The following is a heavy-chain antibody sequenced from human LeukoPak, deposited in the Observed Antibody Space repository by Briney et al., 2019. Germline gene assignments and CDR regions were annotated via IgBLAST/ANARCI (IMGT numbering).Heavy chain of an antibody. CDR1: GFTFSAYY. V-gene: IGHV3-11*01. Sequence: GGSLRLSCAASGFTFSAYYMSWIRQAPGKGLEWVSYISRSGSTIYYADSVKGRFTISRDNAKNSLYLQMNSLRAEDTAVYYCARYSSGWRRGYYFDYWGQGTLVTVSS. CDR3: ARYSSGWRRGYYFDY. D-gene: IGHD6-19*01. CDR2: ISRSGSTI. J-gene: IGHJ4*02.